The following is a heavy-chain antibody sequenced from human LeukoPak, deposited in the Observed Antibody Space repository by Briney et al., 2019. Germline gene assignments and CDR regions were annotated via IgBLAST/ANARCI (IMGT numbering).Heavy chain of an antibody. J-gene: IGHJ4*02. D-gene: IGHD6-19*01. Sequence: GGSLRLSCAASGFTFSSYWMHWVRQAPGKGLVWVSRINSDGSSTSYADSVKGRFTISRDNAKNTLYLQMNSLRAEDTAVYYCARAQELYSSGYPFFDYWGQGTLVTVSS. CDR2: INSDGSST. V-gene: IGHV3-74*01. CDR1: GFTFSSYW. CDR3: ARAQELYSSGYPFFDY.